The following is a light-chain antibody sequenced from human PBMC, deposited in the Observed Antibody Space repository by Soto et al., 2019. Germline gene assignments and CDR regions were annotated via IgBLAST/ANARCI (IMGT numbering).Light chain of an antibody. CDR3: MQTAHWPYT. J-gene: IGKJ2*01. CDR1: QSLVYADGNTY. V-gene: IGKV2-30*01. Sequence: DVVMTQSPLSLPVTLGQSASISCTSSQSLVYADGNTYLNWLQQRPGRSPRRLIYKVFNRDSGVPDRFSGSASGSEFTLTISRVEAEDIGVYYCMQTAHWPYTFGRGTKVDIK. CDR2: KVF.